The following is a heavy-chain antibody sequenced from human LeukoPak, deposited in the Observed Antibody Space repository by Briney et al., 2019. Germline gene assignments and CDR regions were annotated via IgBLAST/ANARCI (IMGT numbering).Heavy chain of an antibody. V-gene: IGHV4-59*08. CDR2: IYYSGST. D-gene: IGHD3-9*01. CDR1: GGSISSYY. J-gene: IGHJ5*02. Sequence: SETLSLTCTVSGGSISSYYWSWIRQPPGKGLEWIGYIYYSGSTNYNPSLKGRVTISVDTSKNQFSLKLTSVTAADTAVYYCARGMYYDILTGLPNWFDPWGQGTLVTVSS. CDR3: ARGMYYDILTGLPNWFDP.